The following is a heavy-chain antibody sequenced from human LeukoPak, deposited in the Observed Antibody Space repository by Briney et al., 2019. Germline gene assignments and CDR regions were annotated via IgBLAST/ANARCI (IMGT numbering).Heavy chain of an antibody. V-gene: IGHV4-31*03. J-gene: IGHJ5*02. CDR2: IYYGGST. D-gene: IGHD3-9*01. CDR3: ARSYDILTGYYIVDP. CDR1: GGSISSGGYY. Sequence: SETLSLTCTVSGGSISSGGYYWSWIRQHPGKGLEWIGYIYYGGSTYYNPSLKSRVTISVDTSKNQFSLKLSSVTAADTAVYYCARSYDILTGYYIVDPWGQGTLVTVSS.